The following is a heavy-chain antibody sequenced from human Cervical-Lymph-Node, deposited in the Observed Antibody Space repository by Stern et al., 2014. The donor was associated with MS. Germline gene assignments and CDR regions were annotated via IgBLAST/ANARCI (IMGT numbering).Heavy chain of an antibody. D-gene: IGHD3-16*01. J-gene: IGHJ3*01. CDR3: ARGGLDHGFDV. Sequence: EVQLVESGGGLVQPGGSLRLSCAASGFTFSAYWIHWVRQAPGQGLVWVSRIENHGTDTIFADSVKGRFTTSRDNAKNTLYLQMDSLRVEDTALYYCARGGLDHGFDVWGQGTMVTVSS. V-gene: IGHV3-74*02. CDR1: GFTFSAYW. CDR2: IENHGTDT.